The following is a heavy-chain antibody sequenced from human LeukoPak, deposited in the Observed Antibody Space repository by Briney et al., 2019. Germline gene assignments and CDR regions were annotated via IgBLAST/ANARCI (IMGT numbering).Heavy chain of an antibody. CDR3: ARGMPGY. CDR1: GDSISSSSYY. V-gene: IGHV4-39*01. Sequence: PSETLSLTCTVSGDSISSSSYYWGWIRQPPGKRPEWIGSIYYSGSTYYNPSLKSRVTISVDTSKNQFSLKLNSVTATDTAVYYCARGMPGYWGQGSLVTVSS. D-gene: IGHD2-2*01. J-gene: IGHJ4*02. CDR2: IYYSGST.